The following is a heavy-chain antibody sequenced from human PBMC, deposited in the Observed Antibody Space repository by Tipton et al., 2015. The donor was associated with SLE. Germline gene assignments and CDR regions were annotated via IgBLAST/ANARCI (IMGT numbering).Heavy chain of an antibody. CDR1: GFTFDDYA. Sequence: SLRLSCAASGFTFDDYAMHWVRQAPGKGLEWVSGISWNSGSIGYADSVKGRFTISRDHAKNSLYLQMNSLRAEDTALYYCAKDRDYDFWSVFYRDGWGKGTTVTVSS. V-gene: IGHV3-9*01. D-gene: IGHD3-3*01. CDR2: ISWNSGSI. CDR3: AKDRDYDFWSVFYRDG. J-gene: IGHJ6*03.